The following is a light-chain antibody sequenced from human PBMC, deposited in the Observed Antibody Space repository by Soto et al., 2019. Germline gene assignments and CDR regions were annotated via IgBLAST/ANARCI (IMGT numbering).Light chain of an antibody. CDR3: SSYSSTNTFVV. CDR2: EVS. Sequence: QSAMTQPASVSGSPGQSITISCTGTSSDAGGYNYVFWYQQHPGKAPKLMIYEVSNRPSGVSNRFSGSKSDNTASLTISGLQAEDEADYYGSSYSSTNTFVVFGGGTKVTV. J-gene: IGLJ2*01. CDR1: SSDAGGYNY. V-gene: IGLV2-14*01.